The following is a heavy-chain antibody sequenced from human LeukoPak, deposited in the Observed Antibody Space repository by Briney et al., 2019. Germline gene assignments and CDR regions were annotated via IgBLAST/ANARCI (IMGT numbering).Heavy chain of an antibody. CDR1: GDSFSSYH. CDR2: ISSSGST. D-gene: IGHD3-16*01. V-gene: IGHV4-59*01. J-gene: IGHJ4*02. Sequence: SETLSLTCTVSGDSFSSYHWSWLRQPPGKGLEWIGYISSSGSTSYNPSLRSRVTISVDTSRNQFSLRLNSMTAADTAVYYCARVGRGDHTWGSYYCDHWGQGTLVSVSS. CDR3: ARVGRGDHTWGSYYCDH.